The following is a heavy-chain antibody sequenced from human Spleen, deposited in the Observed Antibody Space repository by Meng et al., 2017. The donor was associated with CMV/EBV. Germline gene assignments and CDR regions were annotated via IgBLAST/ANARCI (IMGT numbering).Heavy chain of an antibody. V-gene: IGHV4-4*07. CDR2: IYTSGST. D-gene: IGHD3-22*01. CDR1: GGAISSYY. CDR3: ARDHAYYYDSSGLWYFDL. Sequence: QLQRPESGPGLVKPSEPLSRTCTVSGGAISSYYWSWIRQPAGKGLEWIGRIYTSGSTNYNPSLKSRVTMSVDTSKNQFSLKLSSVTAADTAVYYCARDHAYYYDSSGLWYFDLWGRGTLVT. J-gene: IGHJ2*01.